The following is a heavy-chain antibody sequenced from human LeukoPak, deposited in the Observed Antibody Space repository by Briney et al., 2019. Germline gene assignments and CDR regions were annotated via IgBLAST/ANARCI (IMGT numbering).Heavy chain of an antibody. J-gene: IGHJ5*02. CDR2: IFDADDT. CDR3: VRHALVTSISTFNWLDP. D-gene: IGHD2-21*02. CDR1: GDSINSGGHH. V-gene: IGHV4-39*01. Sequence: SETLSLTCSVSGDSINSGGHHWGWIRQPPGKGLEWIGSIFDADDTYYNASFKSRVTMSVDTSKNQFSLKLNSVTAADTAVYFCVRHALVTSISTFNWLDPWGRGTLVTVSS.